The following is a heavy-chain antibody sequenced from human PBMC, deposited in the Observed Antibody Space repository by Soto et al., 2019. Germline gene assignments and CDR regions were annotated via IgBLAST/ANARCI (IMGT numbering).Heavy chain of an antibody. J-gene: IGHJ3*02. CDR2: IVVGSGNT. V-gene: IGHV1-58*01. D-gene: IGHD3-22*01. CDR3: AARGALYYYDSSGYWDDAFAI. Sequence: ASVKVSCKASGFTFTSSAVQWVRQARGQRLEWIGWIVVGSGNTNYAQKFQERVTITRDRSTSTAYMELSSLRSEDTAVYYCAARGALYYYDSSGYWDDAFAIWGPGTMVTVSS. CDR1: GFTFTSSA.